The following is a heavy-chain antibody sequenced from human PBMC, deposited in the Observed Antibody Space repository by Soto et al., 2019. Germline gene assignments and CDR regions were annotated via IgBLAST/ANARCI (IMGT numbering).Heavy chain of an antibody. Sequence: PSETLSLTCTVSGGSISSRRYYWGWIRQPPGKGLEWIGTIYYSGSTYYNPSLKSRVTISVDTSKNQFSLKPNSVTAADTAVYYCAIHSGRGEQWIVFDYCGQGTQVTVSS. D-gene: IGHD6-19*01. CDR3: AIHSGRGEQWIVFDY. CDR1: GGSISSRRYY. V-gene: IGHV4-39*01. CDR2: IYYSGST. J-gene: IGHJ4*02.